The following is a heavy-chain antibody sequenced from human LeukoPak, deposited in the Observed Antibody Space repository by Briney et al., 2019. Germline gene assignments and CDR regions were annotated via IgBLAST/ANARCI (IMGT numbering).Heavy chain of an antibody. V-gene: IGHV4-39*01. J-gene: IGHJ4*02. CDR2: IYYSGST. D-gene: IGHD5-18*01. CDR3: ATMDTAMVNY. CDR1: GGSISSSSYY. Sequence: SETLSLTCTVSGGSISSSSYYWGWIRQPPGKGLEWIGSIYYSGSTYYNLSLKSRVTISVDTSKNQFSLKLSSVTAADTAVYYCATMDTAMVNYWGQGTLVTVSS.